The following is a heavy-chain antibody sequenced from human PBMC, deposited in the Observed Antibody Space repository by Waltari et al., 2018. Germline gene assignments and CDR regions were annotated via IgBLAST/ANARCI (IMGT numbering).Heavy chain of an antibody. CDR1: GGTFSSYA. CDR3: ARDEGYCSGGSCYSMWFDP. V-gene: IGHV1-69*13. J-gene: IGHJ5*02. CDR2: IIPIFGTA. D-gene: IGHD2-15*01. Sequence: QVQLVQSGAEVKKPGSSVKVSCKASGGTFSSYAISWVRQAPGTGLEWLGGIIPIFGTANYAQKFQGRVTITADESTSTAYMELSSLRSEDTAVYYCARDEGYCSGGSCYSMWFDPWGQGTLVTVSS.